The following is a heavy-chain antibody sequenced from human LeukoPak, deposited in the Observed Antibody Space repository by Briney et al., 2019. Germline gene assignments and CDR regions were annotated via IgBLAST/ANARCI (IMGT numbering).Heavy chain of an antibody. D-gene: IGHD3-22*01. J-gene: IGHJ4*02. CDR1: GFTFRNYG. CDR3: ARDYDSSGYSYCFDY. V-gene: IGHV3-30*03. CDR2: ISYDGSNK. Sequence: PGGALRLSCAASGFTFRNYGMHWVRQAPGKGLEWVAVISYDGSNKYYPDSVKGRFTISRDNSKNTLYLQMNSLRAEDTAVYYCARDYDSSGYSYCFDYWGQGTLVT.